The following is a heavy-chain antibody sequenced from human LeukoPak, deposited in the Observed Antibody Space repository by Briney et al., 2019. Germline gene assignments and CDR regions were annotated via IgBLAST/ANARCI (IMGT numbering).Heavy chain of an antibody. J-gene: IGHJ4*02. CDR2: ISSSGSTI. CDR3: ASHYYDSSGYYYGVDY. CDR1: GFTFSSYE. D-gene: IGHD3-22*01. V-gene: IGHV3-48*03. Sequence: GGSLRLSCVASGFTFSSYEMNWVRQAPGKGLEWVSYISSSGSTIYYADSVKGRFTISRDNAKNSLYLQMNSLRAEDTAVYYCASHYYDSSGYYYGVDYWGQGTLVTVSS.